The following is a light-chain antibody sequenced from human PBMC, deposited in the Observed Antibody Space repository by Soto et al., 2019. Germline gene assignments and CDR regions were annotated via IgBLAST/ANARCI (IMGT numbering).Light chain of an antibody. V-gene: IGKV3-20*01. CDR1: QSVSSSY. CDR3: QQYGSSP. J-gene: IGKJ5*01. CDR2: GAS. Sequence: EILLTHSPGTLSLSPGERATLSCRASQSVSSSYVAWYQQKPGEAPRLLIYGASRRATGIPDRFRGSGSGTDFTLTISRLEPEDFAVYYCQQYGSSPFGQGTRPEIK.